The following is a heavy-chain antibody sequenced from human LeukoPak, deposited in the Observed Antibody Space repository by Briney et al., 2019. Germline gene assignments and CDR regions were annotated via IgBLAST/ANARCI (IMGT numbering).Heavy chain of an antibody. J-gene: IGHJ4*02. V-gene: IGHV3-48*02. Sequence: GGSPRLSCAASGFTFTTYSMNWVRQAPGKGLEWVAYISTSSSSIYYADSVKGRFTVSRDNAKNSLYLQMNSLRDEDTAVYYCARTPYISNWFFFDYWGQGTLVTVSS. CDR1: GFTFTTYS. CDR2: ISTSSSSI. D-gene: IGHD6-13*01. CDR3: ARTPYISNWFFFDY.